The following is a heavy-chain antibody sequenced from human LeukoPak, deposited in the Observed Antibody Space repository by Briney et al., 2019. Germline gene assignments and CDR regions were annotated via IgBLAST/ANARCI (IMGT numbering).Heavy chain of an antibody. CDR2: INPNSGGT. Sequence: ASLKVSCKASGYTFTGYYMHWVRQAPGQGLEWMGWINPNSGGTNYAQKFQGRVTMTRDTSISTAYMELSRLRSDDTAVYYCARESIGGATVFDYWGQGTLVTVSS. J-gene: IGHJ4*02. D-gene: IGHD1-26*01. CDR1: GYTFTGYY. CDR3: ARESIGGATVFDY. V-gene: IGHV1-2*02.